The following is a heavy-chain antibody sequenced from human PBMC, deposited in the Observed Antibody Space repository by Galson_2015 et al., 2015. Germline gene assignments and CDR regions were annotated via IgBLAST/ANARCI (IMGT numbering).Heavy chain of an antibody. CDR3: AREPDIAAAGTFDY. V-gene: IGHV3-33*01. CDR1: GFTFSSYG. CDR2: IWYDGSNK. J-gene: IGHJ4*02. Sequence: SLRLSCAASGFTFSSYGMHWVRQAPGKGQEWVAVIWYDGSNKYYADSVKGRFTISRDNSKNTLYLQMNSLRAEDTAVYYCAREPDIAAAGTFDYWGQGTLVTVSS. D-gene: IGHD6-13*01.